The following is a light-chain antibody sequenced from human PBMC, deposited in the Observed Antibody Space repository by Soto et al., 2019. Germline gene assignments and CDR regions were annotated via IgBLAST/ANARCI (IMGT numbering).Light chain of an antibody. CDR2: KAS. V-gene: IGKV1-5*03. CDR3: QEYNAFSRT. CDR1: RSISNW. Sequence: DIQMTQSPSTLSASVGDRVTITCRASRSISNWLAWYQQKPGKAPKLLIYKASSLESGVPSRFSGSGSGTEITLTMSSLQPDDFETYYCQEYNAFSRTFGQGTKLQIK. J-gene: IGKJ2*01.